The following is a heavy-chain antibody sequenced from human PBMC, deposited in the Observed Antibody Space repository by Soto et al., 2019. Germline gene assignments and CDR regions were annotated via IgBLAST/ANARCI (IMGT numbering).Heavy chain of an antibody. V-gene: IGHV3-30*18. D-gene: IGHD2-15*01. CDR1: GFTFRTYD. CDR2: VSYDASYQ. CDR3: AKVSISKSSAVTFDS. J-gene: IGHJ4*02. Sequence: QVRLVESGGGMVQPGKSLRLSCAVSGFTFRTYDMHWVRQAPGRGLEWVAVVSYDASYQNYVDSVKGRFTVSRDNSKNTLFLQMNSLRPEDTAVYYCAKVSISKSSAVTFDSWGRGTLVTVSS.